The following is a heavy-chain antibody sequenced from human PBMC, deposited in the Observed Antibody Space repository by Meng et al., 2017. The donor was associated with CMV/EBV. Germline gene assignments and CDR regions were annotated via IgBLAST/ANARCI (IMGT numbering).Heavy chain of an antibody. CDR3: AKSRGGYGSGSYYTFDS. V-gene: IGHV3-23*01. J-gene: IGHJ4*02. Sequence: GESLKISCTASGVTFSSYAWSWLRQAPGTGLEWVSTITGGAGSTYTADSVQGRFTISTDKSKNTLYLQMSSLRGEDTAIYFCAKSRGGYGSGSYYTFDSWGQGTLVTVSS. D-gene: IGHD3-10*01. CDR2: ITGGAGST. CDR1: GVTFSSYA.